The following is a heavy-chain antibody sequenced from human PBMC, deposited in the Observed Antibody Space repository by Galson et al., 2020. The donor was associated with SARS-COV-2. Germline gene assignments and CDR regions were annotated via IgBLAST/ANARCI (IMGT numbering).Heavy chain of an antibody. CDR1: GGSISSGSYY. Sequence: ASETLSLTCTVSGGSISSGSYYWSWIRQHPGKGPEWIGYISYSGSTSYNPSLASRLAISVDTSQNQFSLRLTSVTAADTAVYFWARVGALNFDYWGKGALVTVSS. J-gene: IGHJ4*02. CDR2: ISYSGST. CDR3: ARVGALNFDY. D-gene: IGHD3-16*01. V-gene: IGHV4-31*03.